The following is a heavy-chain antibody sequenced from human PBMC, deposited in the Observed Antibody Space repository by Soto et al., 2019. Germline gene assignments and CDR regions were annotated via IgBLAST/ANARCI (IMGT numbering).Heavy chain of an antibody. CDR2: IHPSGST. CDR1: GESCSGYY. V-gene: IGHV4-34*02. Sequence: QAQLQQWGAGVLKPSETLSLTCAVYGESCSGYYCSWTRQPPGKGLEWIGEIHPSGSTYFNPSLQTRVTITQDTSKNQSSLKLSSVTAADTAIYYCARGGDDAKVCRTWGQGTLVTVSS. CDR3: ARGGDDAKVCRT. D-gene: IGHD1-26*01. J-gene: IGHJ5*02.